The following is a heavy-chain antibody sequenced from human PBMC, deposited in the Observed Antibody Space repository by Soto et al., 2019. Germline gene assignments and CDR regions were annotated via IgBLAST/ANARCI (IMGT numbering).Heavy chain of an antibody. CDR2: FSGNGRTT. D-gene: IGHD1-1*01. Sequence: GGSLRLSCAASGFTFRKYTIHWVRQPPGKGLEWVSLFSGNGRTTYYAESVEGRFTIYRDNSKNSVYLQMNSLRPEDTALYYCVKEATTGWPNFDSWGQGTLVTVSS. V-gene: IGHV3-43*01. J-gene: IGHJ4*02. CDR3: VKEATTGWPNFDS. CDR1: GFTFRKYT.